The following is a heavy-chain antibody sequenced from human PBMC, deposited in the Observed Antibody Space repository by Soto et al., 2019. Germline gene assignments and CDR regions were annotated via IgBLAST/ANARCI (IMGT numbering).Heavy chain of an antibody. J-gene: IGHJ6*02. CDR3: ARDHYHVMMVNAPNRYGMDV. CDR1: GYTFTTYD. D-gene: IGHD2-21*01. Sequence: QVQLVQSGAEVKKPGASVKVSCKASGYTFTTYDISWVRQAPGQGLEWMGRISTYNGNTNYPQSLQGRLTMTTDTSTTTAYMELRSLRSDDTAVYYCARDHYHVMMVNAPNRYGMDVWRQGTTVTVSS. CDR2: ISTYNGNT. V-gene: IGHV1-18*01.